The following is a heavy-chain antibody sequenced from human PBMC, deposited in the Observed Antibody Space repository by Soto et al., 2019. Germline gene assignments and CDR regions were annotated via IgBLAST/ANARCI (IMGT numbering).Heavy chain of an antibody. CDR2: IYPGDSDT. CDR1: GYSFTSYW. J-gene: IGHJ4*02. CDR3: ARRVGYCSGGSCYHLDY. V-gene: IGHV5-51*01. D-gene: IGHD2-15*01. Sequence: GESLKISCKGSGYSFTSYWIGWVRQMPGKGLEWMGIIYPGDSDTRYSPSFQGQVTTSADKSISTAYLQWSSLKASDTAMYYCARRVGYCSGGSCYHLDYWGQGTLVTVSS.